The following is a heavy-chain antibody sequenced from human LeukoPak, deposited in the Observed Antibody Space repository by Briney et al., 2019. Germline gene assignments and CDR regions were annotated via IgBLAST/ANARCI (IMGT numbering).Heavy chain of an antibody. V-gene: IGHV1-3*01. CDR3: TRGIWSSHNKDYYFDY. CDR1: RYTFTNYA. D-gene: IGHD2-2*01. J-gene: IGHJ4*02. Sequence: GASVKLSCKASRYTFTNYAMNWVRQAPGQRLEWMEWINAGDGNTKSSQTFKDRVTITRDTSASTAYMELNSLRSEDTTVYYCTRGIWSSHNKDYYFDYWGQGSLVTVSS. CDR2: INAGDGNT.